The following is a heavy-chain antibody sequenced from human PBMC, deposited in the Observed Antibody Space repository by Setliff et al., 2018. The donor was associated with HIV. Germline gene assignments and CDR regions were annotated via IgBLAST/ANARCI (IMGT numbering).Heavy chain of an antibody. CDR1: GYTFTGYY. D-gene: IGHD6-13*01. CDR2: INPNSGGT. V-gene: IGHV1-2*02. CDR3: ARDRISSTWYPGNWFDP. J-gene: IGHJ5*02. Sequence: ASVKVSCKASGYTFTGYYIHWVRQAPGQGLEWMGWINPNSGGTNYAQRFQDSVTMTRDTSISTAYMELSRLKSDDTAVYYCARDRISSTWYPGNWFDPWGQGTLVTVSS.